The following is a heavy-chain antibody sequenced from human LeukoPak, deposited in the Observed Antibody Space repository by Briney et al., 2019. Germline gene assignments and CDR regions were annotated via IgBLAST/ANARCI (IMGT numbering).Heavy chain of an antibody. Sequence: GGSLRLSCAASGFTFSSYAMSWVRQAPGKGLEWVSAISGSGGSTYYADSVKGRFTISRDNSKNTLYLQMNSLRAEDTAVYYSXXXXXXXXXAXDIWXXGXMVT. CDR1: GFTFSSYA. V-gene: IGHV3-23*01. CDR3: XXXXXXXXXAXDI. J-gene: IGHJ3*02. CDR2: ISGSGGST.